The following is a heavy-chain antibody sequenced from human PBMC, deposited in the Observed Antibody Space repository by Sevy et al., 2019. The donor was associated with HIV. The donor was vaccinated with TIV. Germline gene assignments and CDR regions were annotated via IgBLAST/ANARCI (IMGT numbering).Heavy chain of an antibody. D-gene: IGHD3-22*01. CDR2: FEPEDGET. Sequence: ASVKVSCKVSGNTLTQLSMHWVRQAPGKGLEWMGGFEPEDGETLHSQNFQGRVTLTEDTSTDTAYMELSSLRSEDTAVYYCASSRDYYDNSGPNFDYWGQGTLVTVSS. CDR1: GNTLTQLS. J-gene: IGHJ4*02. CDR3: ASSRDYYDNSGPNFDY. V-gene: IGHV1-24*01.